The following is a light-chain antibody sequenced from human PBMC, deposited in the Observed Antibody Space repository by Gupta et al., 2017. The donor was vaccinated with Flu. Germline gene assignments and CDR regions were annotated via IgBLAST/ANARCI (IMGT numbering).Light chain of an antibody. V-gene: IGKV1-5*03. CDR2: KAS. Sequence: PSTRAASLGDRVTITGRARQSFCTWLAWYQQKPGKAPRLLIYKASNLESGVPSRFSASGSGTEFTLTISSLQADDVATYYCQQYKSYPLTFGGGTKVEIK. J-gene: IGKJ4*01. CDR3: QQYKSYPLT. CDR1: QSFCTW.